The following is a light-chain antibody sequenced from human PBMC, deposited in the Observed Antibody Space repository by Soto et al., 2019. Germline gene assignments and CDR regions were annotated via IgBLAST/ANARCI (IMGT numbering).Light chain of an antibody. CDR2: GAS. Sequence: EIVLTQSPGTLSLSPGERATLSCRASQSVSSSYLGWYQQKPGQAPRLLIYGASGRATGSPDRFSGSGSGTDFTLTISRLEPEDFAVYYCKHYGGSPSFTFGPGTKVDIK. J-gene: IGKJ3*01. V-gene: IGKV3-20*01. CDR3: KHYGGSPSFT. CDR1: QSVSSSY.